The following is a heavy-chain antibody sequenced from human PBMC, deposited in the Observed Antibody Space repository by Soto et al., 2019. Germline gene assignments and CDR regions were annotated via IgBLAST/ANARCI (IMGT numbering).Heavy chain of an antibody. CDR3: ATGPGRGYWFDP. J-gene: IGHJ5*02. V-gene: IGHV4-59*01. CDR1: GGSISSYY. Sequence: QVQLQESGPGLVKPSETLSLTCTVSGGSISSYYWSWIRQPPGKGLEWIGYIYYSGSTNYNPSLKSRVTISVDTSKNQFSLKLSSVTAADTAVYYCATGPGRGYWFDPWGQGTLVTVSS. CDR2: IYYSGST.